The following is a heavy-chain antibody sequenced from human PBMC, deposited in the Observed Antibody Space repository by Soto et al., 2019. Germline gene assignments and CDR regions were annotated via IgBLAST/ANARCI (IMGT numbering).Heavy chain of an antibody. D-gene: IGHD3-22*01. CDR1: GFTFSSYA. V-gene: IGHV3-23*01. CDR2: LSGSGGGT. Sequence: PGGSLRLSCAASGFTFSSYAMSWVRQAPGKGLEWVSALSGSGGGTYYVDSVKGRFTISRDNSKNTLYLQMNSLRAEDTAVYYCAKDMTPMIVVVGDAFDIWGQGTMVTVSS. J-gene: IGHJ3*02. CDR3: AKDMTPMIVVVGDAFDI.